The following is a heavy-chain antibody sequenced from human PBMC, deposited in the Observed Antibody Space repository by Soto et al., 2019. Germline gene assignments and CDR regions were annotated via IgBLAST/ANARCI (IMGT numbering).Heavy chain of an antibody. D-gene: IGHD6-19*01. V-gene: IGHV2-5*02. J-gene: IGHJ5*02. CDR2: IDWDDDK. CDR1: GYSLSTSGVG. Sequence: QITLKESGPTLVKPTQTLTLTCTFSGYSLSTSGVGVVWIRQPPGTALEWLGIIDWDDDKRYRPSLKSRLTITKDTSKNLVVLTMTNMDPVDTGTYYCAHNLVAGSSWFDPWGQGTLVTVSS. CDR3: AHNLVAGSSWFDP.